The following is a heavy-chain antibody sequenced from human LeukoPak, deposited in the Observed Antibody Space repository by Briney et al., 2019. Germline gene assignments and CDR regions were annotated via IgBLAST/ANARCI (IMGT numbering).Heavy chain of an antibody. CDR3: AKDYYASGSSAFDF. V-gene: IGHV3-9*03. CDR2: ICWNSGSI. CDR1: GFTFDDYA. Sequence: PGRSLRLSCAASGFTFDDYAMHWVRQAPGKGLEWVSGICWNSGSIGYADSVKGRFTISRDNAKNSLYLQMNSLRVEDMALYYCAKDYYASGSSAFDFWGQGTMVTVSS. D-gene: IGHD3-10*01. J-gene: IGHJ3*01.